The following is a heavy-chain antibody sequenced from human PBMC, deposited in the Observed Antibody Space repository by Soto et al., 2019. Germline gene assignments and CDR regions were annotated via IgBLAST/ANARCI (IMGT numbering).Heavy chain of an antibody. V-gene: IGHV1-69*12. CDR1: GGTYSIYA. CDR3: ARDLGSGYDPGDY. J-gene: IGHJ4*02. Sequence: QVQLVQSGAEVKKPGSSVKVSCKASGGTYSIYAVSWVRQAPGQGLEWMGGIIPIIGTIHYAQRFQGRITITGDESTTTAYMELSSLKSEDTAVYYCARDLGSGYDPGDYWGQGTLVTVSS. D-gene: IGHD5-12*01. CDR2: IIPIIGTI.